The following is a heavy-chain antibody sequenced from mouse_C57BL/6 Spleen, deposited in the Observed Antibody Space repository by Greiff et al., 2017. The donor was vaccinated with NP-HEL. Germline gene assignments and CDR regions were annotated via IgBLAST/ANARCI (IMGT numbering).Heavy chain of an antibody. CDR2: ISSGGSYT. J-gene: IGHJ2*01. D-gene: IGHD1-1*01. V-gene: IGHV5-6*01. CDR1: GFTFSSYG. Sequence: EVKLQESGGDLVKPGGSLKLSCAASGFTFSSYGMSWVRQTPDKRLEWVATISSGGSYTYYPDSVKGRFTISRDNAKNTLYLQMSSLKSEDTAMYYCERHPHYYGSSYYLDYWGQGTTLTVSS. CDR3: ERHPHYYGSSYYLDY.